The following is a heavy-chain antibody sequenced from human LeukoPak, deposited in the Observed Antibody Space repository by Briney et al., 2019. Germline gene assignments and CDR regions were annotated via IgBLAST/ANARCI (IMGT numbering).Heavy chain of an antibody. Sequence: GGSLRLSCAASGFTVSSSYMSWVRQAPGKGLEWVSVFYSGGKTYYTDSVKGRFTISRDNAKNSLYLQLNSLRAEDTAVYYCARAQGYFDLWGQGTLVSVSS. CDR3: ARAQGYFDL. CDR1: GFTVSSSY. V-gene: IGHV3-53*01. CDR2: FYSGGKT. J-gene: IGHJ4*02.